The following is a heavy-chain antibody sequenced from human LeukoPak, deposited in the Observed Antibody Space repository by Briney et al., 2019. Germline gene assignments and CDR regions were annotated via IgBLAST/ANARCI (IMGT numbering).Heavy chain of an antibody. D-gene: IGHD6-13*01. Sequence: PGGSLRLSCAASGFTVSSNYMSWVRQAPGKGLEWVSVIYSGGSTYYADSVTGRFTISRDNSKNTLYLQMNSLRAEDTAVYYCARGGSSHPFDPWGQGTLVTVSS. J-gene: IGHJ5*02. CDR1: GFTVSSNY. V-gene: IGHV3-66*02. CDR2: IYSGGST. CDR3: ARGGSSHPFDP.